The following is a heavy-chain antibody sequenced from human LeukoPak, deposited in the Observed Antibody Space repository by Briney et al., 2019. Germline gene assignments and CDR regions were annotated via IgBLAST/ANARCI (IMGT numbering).Heavy chain of an antibody. D-gene: IGHD1-26*01. CDR2: ISGSGGST. J-gene: IGHJ4*02. CDR3: ANLWELLRGMDY. Sequence: TGGSLRLSCAASGFTFSSYAMSWVRQAPGKGLKWVSAISGSGGSTYYADSVKGRFTISRDNSKNTLYLQMNSLRAEDTAVYYCANLWELLRGMDYWGQGTLVTVSS. CDR1: GFTFSSYA. V-gene: IGHV3-23*01.